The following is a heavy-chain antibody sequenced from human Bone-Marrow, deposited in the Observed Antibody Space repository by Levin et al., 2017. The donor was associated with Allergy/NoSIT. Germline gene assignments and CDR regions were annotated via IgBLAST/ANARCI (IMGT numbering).Heavy chain of an antibody. Sequence: GESLKISCAASGFTFSSYAMSWVRQAPGKGLEWVSAISGSGGSTYYADSVKGRFTISRDNSKNTLYLQMNSLRAEDTAVYYCAKPRGLTYYDILTGYLEYYVHSPLDYWGQGTLVTVSS. CDR1: GFTFSSYA. V-gene: IGHV3-23*01. CDR2: ISGSGGST. D-gene: IGHD3-9*01. CDR3: AKPRGLTYYDILTGYLEYYVHSPLDY. J-gene: IGHJ4*02.